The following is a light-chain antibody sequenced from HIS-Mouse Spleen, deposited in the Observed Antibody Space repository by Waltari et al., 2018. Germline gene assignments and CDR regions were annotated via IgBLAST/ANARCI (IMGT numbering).Light chain of an antibody. J-gene: IGKJ5*01. CDR3: QQYDNLPPVIT. V-gene: IGKV1-33*01. CDR2: DAS. Sequence: DIQMTQSPSSLSASVGDRVTITCQASQDISNYLNWYQQKPGKAPKLLIYDASNLETGVPSRFSGSGSGTDFTFNISSLQPEDIATYYCQQYDNLPPVITFGQGTRLEIK. CDR1: QDISNY.